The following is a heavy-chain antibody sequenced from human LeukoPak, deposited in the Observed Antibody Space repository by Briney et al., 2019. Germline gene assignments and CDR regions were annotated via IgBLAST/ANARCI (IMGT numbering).Heavy chain of an antibody. V-gene: IGHV3-30*02. CDR1: GFTFSSYG. CDR2: IRYDGSNK. D-gene: IGHD2-15*01. CDR3: AKDLAQGYCSGGSCYFGFDY. J-gene: IGHJ4*02. Sequence: GGSLRLSCAASGFTFSSYGMHWVRQAPGKGLEWVAFIRYDGSNKYYADSVKGRFTISRDNSKNTLYLQMNSLRAEDTAVYYCAKDLAQGYCSGGSCYFGFDYWGQGTLVTVSS.